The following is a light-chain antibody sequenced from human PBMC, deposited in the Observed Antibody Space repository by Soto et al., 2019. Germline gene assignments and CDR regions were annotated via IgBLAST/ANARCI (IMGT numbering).Light chain of an antibody. CDR3: TSYTSSTSVV. CDR1: SSDVGSYNY. V-gene: IGLV2-14*03. CDR2: DVS. J-gene: IGLJ2*01. Sequence: QSALTQPASVSGSPGQSITISCTGTSSDVGSYNYVSWYQQHPGKAPKFMIYDVSNRPSGVSNRFSGSKSGNTASLTISGLQPEDEADYYCTSYTSSTSVVFGGGTKVTVL.